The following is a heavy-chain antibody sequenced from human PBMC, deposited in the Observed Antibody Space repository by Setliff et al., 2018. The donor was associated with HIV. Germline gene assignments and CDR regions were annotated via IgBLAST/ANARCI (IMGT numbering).Heavy chain of an antibody. CDR1: GASISSGSHF. CDR3: ARPALGIGGGAMFDS. CDR2: IHYRGPT. J-gene: IGHJ4*02. V-gene: IGHV4-39*01. Sequence: PSETLSLTCTVSGASISSGSHFWAWVRQRPGEGLEWIGSIHYRGPTYYNPSLKSRVTIHVATSQRQFFLSLSSVTAADTAVYYCARPALGIGGGAMFDSWGQGTLVTVSS. D-gene: IGHD3-3*01.